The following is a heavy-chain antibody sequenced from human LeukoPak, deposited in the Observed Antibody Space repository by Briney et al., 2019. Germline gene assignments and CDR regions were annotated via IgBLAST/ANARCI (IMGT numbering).Heavy chain of an antibody. V-gene: IGHV4-31*03. CDR2: IYYSGST. CDR1: GGSISSGGYY. J-gene: IGHJ4*02. Sequence: SETLSLTCTVSGGSISSGGYYWSWIRQHPGKGLEWIGYIYYSGSTYYNPSLKSRVTISVDTSKNQFSLKLSSVTAADTAVYYCAKVTGGDMITYGGLDYWGQGTLVTVSS. D-gene: IGHD3-16*01. CDR3: AKVTGGDMITYGGLDY.